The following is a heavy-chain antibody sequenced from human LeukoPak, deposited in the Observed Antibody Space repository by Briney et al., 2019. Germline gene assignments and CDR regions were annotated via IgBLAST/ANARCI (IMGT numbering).Heavy chain of an antibody. CDR1: GYTFTSYG. J-gene: IGHJ4*02. CDR3: ARDRYGVRSGSCDY. V-gene: IGHV1-18*01. CDR2: ISGENGNT. D-gene: IGHD1-26*01. Sequence: ASVKVSCKASGYTFTSYGISWVRQAPGQGREWMGWISGENGNTNYAQKLHGRVSMTTDTSTNTAYMELRSLRYDDTAVYYCARDRYGVRSGSCDYWGQGTLVTVSS.